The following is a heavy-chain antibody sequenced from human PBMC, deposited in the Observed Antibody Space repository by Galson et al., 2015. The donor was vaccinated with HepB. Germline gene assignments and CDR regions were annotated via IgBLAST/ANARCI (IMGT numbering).Heavy chain of an antibody. CDR3: ATGDYYETSDYYPFDY. V-gene: IGHV3-9*01. CDR1: GFTFDDYA. J-gene: IGHJ4*01. CDR2: ISWDSVMM. D-gene: IGHD3-9*01. Sequence: SLRLSCAASGFTFDDYAMHWVRQAPGKGLEWVSGISWDSVMMNYADSVKGRFTISRDNAKSSLYLQMTILRAEDTALYYCATGDYYETSDYYPFDYWGQGTLVTVSS.